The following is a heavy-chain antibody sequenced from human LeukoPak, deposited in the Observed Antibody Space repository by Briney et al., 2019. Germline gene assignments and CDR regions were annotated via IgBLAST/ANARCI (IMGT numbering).Heavy chain of an antibody. D-gene: IGHD3-10*01. V-gene: IGHV3-7*01. CDR2: VKKDGREK. J-gene: IGHJ4*02. CDR1: AFTFSGSY. CDR3: ARIIYGSGTYYRGYFDS. Sequence: SGGSLTLSCSASAFTFSGSYMTWVRQAPGKELEWGASVKKDGREKYYVDSVKGRFTITRDNAKTSLYLQMDSLRGEDTAVYYCARIIYGSGTYYRGYFDSWGQGTLVTVSS.